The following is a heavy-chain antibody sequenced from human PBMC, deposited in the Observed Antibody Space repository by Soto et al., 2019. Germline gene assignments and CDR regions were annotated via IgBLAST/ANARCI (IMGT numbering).Heavy chain of an antibody. D-gene: IGHD3-22*01. V-gene: IGHV1-3*01. CDR2: INAGNGNT. CDR3: ARDLSSGYYYFDY. CDR1: GYTFTSYA. J-gene: IGHJ4*02. Sequence: AASVKVSCKASGYTFTSYAMHWVRQAPGQRLEWMGWINAGNGNTKYSQKFQGRVTITRDTSASTAYMELSSLRSEDTAVYYCARDLSSGYYYFDYWGQGTLVTAPQ.